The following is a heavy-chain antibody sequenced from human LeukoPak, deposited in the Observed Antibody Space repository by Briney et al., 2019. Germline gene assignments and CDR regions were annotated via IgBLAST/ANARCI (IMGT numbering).Heavy chain of an antibody. J-gene: IGHJ4*02. CDR1: GYTFTGYY. CDR3: AREKVTTVGNSGHFNY. V-gene: IGHV1-2*02. Sequence: RASVKVSCKASGYTFTGYYMRWVRQAPGQGLEWMGWINPNSGGTNYAQKLQGRVTMTRDTSVSTAYMELSRLRSDDTAVYYCAREKVTTVGNSGHFNYWGQGTLVTVSS. CDR2: INPNSGGT. D-gene: IGHD4-23*01.